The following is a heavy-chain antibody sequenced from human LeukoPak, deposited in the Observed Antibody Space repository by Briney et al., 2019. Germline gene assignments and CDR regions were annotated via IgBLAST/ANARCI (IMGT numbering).Heavy chain of an antibody. CDR3: AGEYYDILTGYGSLDY. Sequence: SETLSLTCTVSGGSSSFYYWSWIRQPPGKGLEWIGCIYFSGSTNYNPSLKSRVTISVDTSKNQFSLKLSSVTAADTAVYYCAGEYYDILTGYGSLDYWGQGTLVTVSS. V-gene: IGHV4-59*12. CDR1: GGSSSFYY. J-gene: IGHJ4*02. CDR2: IYFSGST. D-gene: IGHD3-9*01.